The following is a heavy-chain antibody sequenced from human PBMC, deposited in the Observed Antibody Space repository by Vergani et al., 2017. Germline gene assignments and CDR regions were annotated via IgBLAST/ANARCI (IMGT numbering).Heavy chain of an antibody. CDR3: ARAGVTGTPHDAVDI. J-gene: IGHJ3*02. V-gene: IGHV1-2*02. Sequence: QVQLVQSGAEVKKPGASVKVSCKASRYTFTGDYMHWVRQAPGQGLEWMGWINPNSGGTNYAQKFQGRVTMTRDTSISTAYMELSRLRSDDTAVYYCARAGVTGTPHDAVDIWGQGTMVTVSS. CDR1: RYTFTGDY. CDR2: INPNSGGT. D-gene: IGHD1-7*01.